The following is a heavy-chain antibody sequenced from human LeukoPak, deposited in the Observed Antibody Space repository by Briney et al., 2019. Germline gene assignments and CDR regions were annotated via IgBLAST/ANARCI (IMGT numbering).Heavy chain of an antibody. CDR1: GFTFSSYG. J-gene: IGHJ3*02. CDR2: ISYDGSNK. CDR3: AKEHYYASDAFDI. D-gene: IGHD1-26*01. Sequence: GGSLRLSCAASGFTFSSYGMHWVRQAPGKGLEWVAVISYDGSNKYYADSVKGRSTISRDNSKNTLYLQMNSLRAEDTAVYYCAKEHYYASDAFDIWGQGTMVTVSS. V-gene: IGHV3-30*18.